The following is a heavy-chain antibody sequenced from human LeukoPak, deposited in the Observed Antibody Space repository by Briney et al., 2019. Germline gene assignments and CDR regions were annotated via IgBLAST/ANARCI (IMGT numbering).Heavy chain of an antibody. Sequence: PGGSPRLSCAASGFTFSSYGMHWVRQAPGKGLEWVAVISYDGSNKYYADSVKGRFTISRDNSKNTLYLQMNSLRAEDTAVYYCARGGSYLSAFDIWGQGTMVTVSS. J-gene: IGHJ3*02. D-gene: IGHD1-26*01. CDR1: GFTFSSYG. CDR2: ISYDGSNK. CDR3: ARGGSYLSAFDI. V-gene: IGHV3-30*03.